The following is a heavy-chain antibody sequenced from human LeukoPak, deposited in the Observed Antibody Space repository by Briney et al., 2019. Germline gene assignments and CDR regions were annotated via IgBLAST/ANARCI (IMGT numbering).Heavy chain of an antibody. J-gene: IGHJ6*04. CDR2: ISSSSRTI. CDR3: ARVVYAYALDV. CDR1: GFTFSNYN. V-gene: IGHV3-48*01. Sequence: PGRSLRLSCAASGFTFSNYNMNWVRQAPGKGLEWVSYISSSSRTIYYADSVKGRFTISRDNAKNSLYLQMNSLRAEDTAVYYCARVVYAYALDVWGKGTTVTVSS. D-gene: IGHD3-16*01.